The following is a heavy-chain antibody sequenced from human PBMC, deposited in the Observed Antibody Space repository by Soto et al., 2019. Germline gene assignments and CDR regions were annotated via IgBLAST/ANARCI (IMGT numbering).Heavy chain of an antibody. CDR2: ISTASDT. CDR3: ARGHYSMDV. CDR1: GSMLSDYY. J-gene: IGHJ6*02. V-gene: IGHV3-11*03. Sequence: QVRLMQSGGGLVKPGGSLRISCAASGSMLSDYYMTWIRQTPVRGLEWVAYISTASDTTYAASVRGRFTVYRDNVKNSLFLQMNNLKVEDSAVYYCARGHYSMDVWGQGTTVTVS.